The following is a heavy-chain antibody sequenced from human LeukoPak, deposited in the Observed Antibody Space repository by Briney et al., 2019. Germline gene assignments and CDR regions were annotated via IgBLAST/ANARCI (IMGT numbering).Heavy chain of an antibody. V-gene: IGHV4-31*03. Sequence: SETLSLTCTVSGGSIRRGGYYWSWIRQHPGKGLEWIGYIYYSGSTYYNPSLKSRVTISVDTSKNQFSLKLSPVTAADTAVYYWVKDARRTSGWYFFDYWGHGTRVTVSS. CDR2: IYYSGST. CDR1: GGSIRRGGYY. D-gene: IGHD6-19*01. J-gene: IGHJ4*01. CDR3: VKDARRTSGWYFFDY.